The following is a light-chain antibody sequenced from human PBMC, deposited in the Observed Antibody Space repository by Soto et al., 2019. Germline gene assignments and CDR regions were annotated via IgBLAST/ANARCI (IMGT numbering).Light chain of an antibody. V-gene: IGKV3-15*01. CDR1: QSVGNN. Sequence: EIVMTQSPATLSVSPGETATLSCRASQSVGNNLAWYQQKPGQAPRLLIYGASTRATGIPARFSGSGSGTDFTLTISRLEPEDFAVYYCQQYGSSGTFGQGTKVEIK. CDR3: QQYGSSGT. J-gene: IGKJ1*01. CDR2: GAS.